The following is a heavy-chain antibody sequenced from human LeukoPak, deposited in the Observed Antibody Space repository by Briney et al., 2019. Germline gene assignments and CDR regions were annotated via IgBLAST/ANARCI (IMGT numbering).Heavy chain of an antibody. CDR1: GGSFSGYY. CDR2: INHSGST. D-gene: IGHD2-15*01. Sequence: PSETLSLTCAVYGGSFSGYYWSWIRQPPGKGLEWIGEINHSGSTNYNPSLKSRVTISVDTSKNQFSLKLSSVTAADTAVYYCARSRSGGSCYNDYWGQGTLVTVSS. V-gene: IGHV4-34*01. J-gene: IGHJ4*02. CDR3: ARSRSGGSCYNDY.